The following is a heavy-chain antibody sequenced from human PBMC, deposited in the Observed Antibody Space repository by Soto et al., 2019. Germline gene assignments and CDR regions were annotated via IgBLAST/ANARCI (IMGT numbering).Heavy chain of an antibody. V-gene: IGHV1-24*01. D-gene: IGHD3-22*01. CDR2: FDPEDGET. Sequence: GASVKVCCKVSGYTLTELSMHWVRQAPGKGLEWMGGFDPEDGETIYAQKFQGRVTMTEDTSTDTAYMELSSLRSEDTAVYYCATSPLSSGYYEIDYWGQGTLVTVSS. CDR3: ATSPLSSGYYEIDY. J-gene: IGHJ4*02. CDR1: GYTLTELS.